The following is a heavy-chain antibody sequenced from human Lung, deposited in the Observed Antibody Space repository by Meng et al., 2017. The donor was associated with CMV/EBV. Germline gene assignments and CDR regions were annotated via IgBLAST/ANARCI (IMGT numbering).Heavy chain of an antibody. CDR1: GYTFTSYA. CDR3: ARLYCSGGSCYTIDY. Sequence: QVQLVPSGAELKKPGASVKVFCKASGYTFTSYAMNWVQQAPGQGLEWMGWINTNTGNPTYAQGFTGRFVFSLDTSVSTAYLQISSLKAADTAVYYCARLYCSGGSCYTIDYWGQGTLVTVSS. CDR2: INTNTGNP. D-gene: IGHD2-15*01. V-gene: IGHV7-4-1*02. J-gene: IGHJ4*02.